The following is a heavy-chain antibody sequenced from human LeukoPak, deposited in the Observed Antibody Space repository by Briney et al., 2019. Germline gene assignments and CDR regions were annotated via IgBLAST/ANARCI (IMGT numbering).Heavy chain of an antibody. CDR3: ARASPGYSSGWYRDNTNY. CDR2: ISSSSSTI. V-gene: IGHV3-48*02. Sequence: GGSLRLSCAASGFTFSSYSMNWVRQAPGKGLEWVSYISSSSSTIYYADSVKGRFTISRDNAKNSLYLQMNSLRDEDTAVYYCARASPGYSSGWYRDNTNYWGQGTLVTVSS. CDR1: GFTFSSYS. J-gene: IGHJ4*02. D-gene: IGHD6-19*01.